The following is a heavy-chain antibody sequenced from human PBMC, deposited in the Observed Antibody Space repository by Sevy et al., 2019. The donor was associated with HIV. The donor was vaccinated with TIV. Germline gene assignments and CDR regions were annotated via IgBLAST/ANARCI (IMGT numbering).Heavy chain of an antibody. Sequence: GGSLRLSCPASGFTFSSYWMSWVRQAPGKGLEWVANIKQDGSEKYYVDSVKGRFTISRDNAKNSLYLQMNSLRAEDTAVYYCARDGDSGSYHASDIWGQGTMVTVSS. CDR1: GFTFSSYW. CDR3: ARDGDSGSYHASDI. V-gene: IGHV3-7*01. CDR2: IKQDGSEK. J-gene: IGHJ3*02. D-gene: IGHD1-26*01.